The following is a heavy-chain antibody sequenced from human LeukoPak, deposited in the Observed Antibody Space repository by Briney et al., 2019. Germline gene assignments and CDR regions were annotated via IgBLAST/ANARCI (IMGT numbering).Heavy chain of an antibody. CDR3: TRGRYYSDY. CDR1: RFTFSDYW. D-gene: IGHD1-14*01. CDR2: INADGSST. Sequence: GGSLRLSCAASRFTFSDYWMHWVRQAPGKGLVWVSRINADGSSTNYADSVKGRFTISRDNAKNTLYLQMNSLRAEDTAVYYCTRGRYYSDYWGQGTLVTVSS. V-gene: IGHV3-74*01. J-gene: IGHJ4*02.